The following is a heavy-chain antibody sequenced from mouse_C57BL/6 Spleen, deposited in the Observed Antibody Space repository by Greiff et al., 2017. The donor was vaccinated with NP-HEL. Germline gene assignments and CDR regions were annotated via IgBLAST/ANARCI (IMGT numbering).Heavy chain of an antibody. D-gene: IGHD1-1*01. J-gene: IGHJ4*01. CDR1: GFTFSSYA. V-gene: IGHV5-4*03. Sequence: EVKLVESGGGLVKPGGSLKLSCAASGFTFSSYAMSWVRQTPEKRLAWVATISGGGSYTYYPDNVKGRFTISRDNAKNNLYLQMSHLKSEDTAMYYCARDYGSSYAMDYWGQGTSVTVSS. CDR3: ARDYGSSYAMDY. CDR2: ISGGGSYT.